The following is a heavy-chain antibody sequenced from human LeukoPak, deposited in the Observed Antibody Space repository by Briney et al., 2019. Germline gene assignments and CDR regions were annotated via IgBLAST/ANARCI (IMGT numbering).Heavy chain of an antibody. Sequence: ASVKVSCKASGYTFTSYDINWVRQATGQGLEWMGWMNPNSGNTGYAQKFQGRVTMTRDTSTSTVYMELSSLRSEDTAVYYCARDLITMVRGSPFDPWGQGTLVTVSS. CDR1: GYTFTSYD. D-gene: IGHD3-10*01. V-gene: IGHV1-8*01. J-gene: IGHJ5*02. CDR3: ARDLITMVRGSPFDP. CDR2: MNPNSGNT.